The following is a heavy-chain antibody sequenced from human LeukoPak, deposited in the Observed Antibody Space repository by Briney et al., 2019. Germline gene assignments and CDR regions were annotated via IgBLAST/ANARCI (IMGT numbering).Heavy chain of an antibody. V-gene: IGHV3-15*01. D-gene: IGHD3-9*01. CDR1: GINFRGYW. J-gene: IGHJ4*02. CDR2: IKSKTDGGTT. Sequence: PGGSLRLSCAVSGINFRGYWMAWVRQAPGKGLEWVGRIKSKTDGGTTDYAAPVKGRFTISRDDSKNTPYLQMNSLKTEDTAVYYCTTDRSPYYDILTGYYLTYTRDYWGQGTLVTVSS. CDR3: TTDRSPYYDILTGYYLTYTRDY.